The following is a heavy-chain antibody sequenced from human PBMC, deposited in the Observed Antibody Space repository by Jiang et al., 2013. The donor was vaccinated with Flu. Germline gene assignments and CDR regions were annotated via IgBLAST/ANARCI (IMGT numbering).Heavy chain of an antibody. J-gene: IGHJ5*02. CDR1: GFSLSTSGVC. Sequence: KPTQTLTLTCTFSGFSLSTSGVCVSWIRQPPGKALEWLALIDWDDDKYYSTSLKTRLTISKDTSKNQVVLTMTNMDPVDTATYYCARMTLSGYSYAYGVNWLDPWGQGTLVTVSS. CDR2: IDWDDDK. D-gene: IGHD5-18*01. CDR3: ARMTLSGYSYAYGVNWLDP. V-gene: IGHV2-70*01.